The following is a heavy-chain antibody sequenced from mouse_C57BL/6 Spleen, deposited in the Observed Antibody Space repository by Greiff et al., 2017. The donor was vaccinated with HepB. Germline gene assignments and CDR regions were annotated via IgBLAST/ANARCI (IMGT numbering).Heavy chain of an antibody. Sequence: EVQLQQSGPELVKPGASVKMSCKASGYTFTDYNMHWVKQSHGKSLEWIGYINPNNGGTSYNQKFKGKATLTVNKSSSTAYMELRSLTSEDSAVYYCARALSGSSPYYYAMDYWGQGTSVTVSS. CDR2: INPNNGGT. D-gene: IGHD1-1*01. CDR1: GYTFTDYN. CDR3: ARALSGSSPYYYAMDY. V-gene: IGHV1-22*01. J-gene: IGHJ4*01.